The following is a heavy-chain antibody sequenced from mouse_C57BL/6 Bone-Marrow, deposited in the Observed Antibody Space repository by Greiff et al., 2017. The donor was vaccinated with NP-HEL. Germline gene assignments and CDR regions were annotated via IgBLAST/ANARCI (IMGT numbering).Heavy chain of an antibody. CDR2: IHPNSGST. Sequence: QVQLQQPGAELVKPRASVKLSCKASGYTFTSYWMHWVKQRPGQGLEWIGMIHPNSGSTNYNEKFKSKATLTVDKSSSTAYMQLSSLTSEDSAVYYCARYYYGSSYYFDYWGQGTTLTVSS. J-gene: IGHJ2*01. CDR3: ARYYYGSSYYFDY. D-gene: IGHD1-1*01. CDR1: GYTFTSYW. V-gene: IGHV1-64*01.